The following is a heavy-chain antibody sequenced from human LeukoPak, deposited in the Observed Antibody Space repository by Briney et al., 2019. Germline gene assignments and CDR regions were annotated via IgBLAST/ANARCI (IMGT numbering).Heavy chain of an antibody. CDR1: GFTFSSYE. CDR3: ARGGPGIVGATNNWFDP. V-gene: IGHV3-66*02. J-gene: IGHJ5*02. Sequence: TGGSLRLSCVASGFTFSSYEMNWVRQAPGKGLEWVSVIYSGGSTYYADSVKGRFTISRHNSKNTLYLQMNSLRAEDTAVYYCARGGPGIVGATNNWFDPWGQGTLVTVSS. D-gene: IGHD1-26*01. CDR2: IYSGGST.